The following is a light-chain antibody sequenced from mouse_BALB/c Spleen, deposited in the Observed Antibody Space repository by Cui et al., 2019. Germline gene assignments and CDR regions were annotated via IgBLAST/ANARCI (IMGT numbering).Light chain of an antibody. CDR1: SSVSY. J-gene: IGKJ5*01. V-gene: IGKV4-57*01. CDR3: QQRSSYPLT. Sequence: QIVLTQSPAIMSASPEEKVTITCSASSSVSYMHWFQQKPGTSPKLWIYSTSNLASGVPARFSGSGSGTSYSLTISRMEAEDAATYYCQQRSSYPLTFGAGTKLELK. CDR2: STS.